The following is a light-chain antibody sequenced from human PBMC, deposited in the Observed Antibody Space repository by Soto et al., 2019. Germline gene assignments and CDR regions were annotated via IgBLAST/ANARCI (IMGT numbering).Light chain of an antibody. CDR1: SSDVGTYNY. CDR2: QVS. J-gene: IGLJ1*01. CDR3: SSYAGSNNFV. V-gene: IGLV2-8*01. Sequence: QSALTQPPSASGSPGQSVTISCTGISSDVGTYNYVSWYQQHPGKAPKLMIYQVSKRPSGVPDRFSGSKSGNTASLTVSGLQAEDEADYYCSSYAGSNNFVFGTGTKLTVL.